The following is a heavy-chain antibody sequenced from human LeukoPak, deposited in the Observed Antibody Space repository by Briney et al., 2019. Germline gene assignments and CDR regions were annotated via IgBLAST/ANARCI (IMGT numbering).Heavy chain of an antibody. V-gene: IGHV4-30-4*01. CDR3: ARGGDWLFDY. J-gene: IGHJ4*02. D-gene: IGHD2-21*02. CDR1: GGSISSGDYY. Sequence: SQTLSLTCTVSGGSISSGDYYWSWIRQPPGKGLEWIGEIHHSKSSNYYPSLKSRVTISVDKSKNQFSLELNSVTAADTAVYYCARGGDWLFDYWGQGILVTVSS. CDR2: IHHSKSS.